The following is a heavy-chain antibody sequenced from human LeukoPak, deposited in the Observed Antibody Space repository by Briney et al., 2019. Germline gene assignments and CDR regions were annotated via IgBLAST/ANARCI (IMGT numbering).Heavy chain of an antibody. D-gene: IGHD4-17*01. CDR1: GFTFSTYA. CDR2: ISSDGSNQ. J-gene: IGHJ4*02. V-gene: IGHV3-30-3*01. CDR3: ARDGDGYYFDY. Sequence: GGSLRLSCAASGFTFSTYAMNWVRQAPGKGLEGVAVISSDGSNQYYADSVRGRFTVSRDDSKNTLFLRMNSLRTDDTAIYYCARDGDGYYFDYWGQGALVTVSS.